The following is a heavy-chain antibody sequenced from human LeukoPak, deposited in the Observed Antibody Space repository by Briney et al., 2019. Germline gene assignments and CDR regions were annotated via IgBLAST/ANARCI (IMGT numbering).Heavy chain of an antibody. Sequence: PSETLSLTCAVSGGSISSGGYSWSWIRQPPGKGLEWIGYIYYSGSTYYNPSLKSRVTISVDTSKNQFSLKLSSVTAADTAVYYCARAGFRWRFDYWGQGTLVTVSS. J-gene: IGHJ4*02. CDR2: IYYSGST. CDR1: GGSISSGGYS. V-gene: IGHV4-30-4*07. CDR3: ARAGFRWRFDY. D-gene: IGHD4-23*01.